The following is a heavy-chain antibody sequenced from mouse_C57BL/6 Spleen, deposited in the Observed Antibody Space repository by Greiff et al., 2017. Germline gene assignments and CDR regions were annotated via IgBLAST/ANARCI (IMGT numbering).Heavy chain of an antibody. Sequence: VQLQQSGAELMKPGASVKLSCKATGYTFTGYWIEWVKQRPGHGLEWIGEILPGSGSTNYNEKFKGKATLTADTSSNTAYLRLSSLTTEDSATYYCARYYYDSSYRYYAVESWGKRTSVSVSS. V-gene: IGHV1-9*01. CDR3: ARYYYDSSYRYYAVES. CDR1: GYTFTGYW. J-gene: IGHJ4*01. CDR2: ILPGSGST. D-gene: IGHD1-1*01.